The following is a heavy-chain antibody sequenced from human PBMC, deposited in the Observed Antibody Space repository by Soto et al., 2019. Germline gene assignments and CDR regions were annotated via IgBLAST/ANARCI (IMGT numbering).Heavy chain of an antibody. CDR1: GFTFSSDA. V-gene: IGHV3-23*01. J-gene: IGHJ4*02. CDR2: ISGSGGST. CDR3: AKDRLVRGVIMGYFDY. D-gene: IGHD3-10*01. Sequence: EVQLLESGGGLVQPGGSLRLSCAASGFTFSSDAMSWVRQAPGKGLEWVSDISGSGGSTYYADSVKGRFTISRDNSKNTLYLQMNSLRAEDTAVYYCAKDRLVRGVIMGYFDYWGQGTLVTVSS.